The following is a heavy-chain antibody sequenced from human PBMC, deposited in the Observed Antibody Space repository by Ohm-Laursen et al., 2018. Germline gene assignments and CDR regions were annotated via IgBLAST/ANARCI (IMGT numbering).Heavy chain of an antibody. V-gene: IGHV3-49*04. D-gene: IGHD3-22*01. Sequence: SLRLSCTASGFTFGDYAMSWVRQAPGKGLEWVGFIRSKAYGGTTEYAASVKGRFTISRDDSKSIAYLQMNSLKTEDTAVYYCTSYDSSGYYSTGLDYWGQGTLVTVSS. CDR2: IRSKAYGGTT. CDR3: TSYDSSGYYSTGLDY. J-gene: IGHJ4*02. CDR1: GFTFGDYA.